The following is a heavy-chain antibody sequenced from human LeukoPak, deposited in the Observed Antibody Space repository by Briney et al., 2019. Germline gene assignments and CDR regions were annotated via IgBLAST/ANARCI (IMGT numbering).Heavy chain of an antibody. CDR2: IYPIDSDT. CDR3: ARRTNVGVAVDQSDH. J-gene: IGHJ5*02. D-gene: IGHD6-19*01. CDR1: GYSFTNYW. V-gene: IGHV5-51*01. Sequence: GESLKISCKGSGYSFTNYWIGWVRQMPGKGLEWMGIIYPIDSDTRYSPSFQGQVTISADKSISTAYLQWSSLKASDTAMYYCARRTNVGVAVDQSDHWGQGTLVTVSS.